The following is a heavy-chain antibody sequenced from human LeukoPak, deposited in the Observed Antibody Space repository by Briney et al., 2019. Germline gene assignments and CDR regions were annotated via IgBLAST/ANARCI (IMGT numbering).Heavy chain of an antibody. CDR3: AKDRKSYGDYEGGFDY. D-gene: IGHD4-17*01. V-gene: IGHV3-30*18. Sequence: GRSLRPSCAASGFTFSSYGMHWVRQAPGKGLEWVAVISYDGSNKYYADSVKGRFTISRDNSKNTLYLQMNSLRAEDTAVYYCAKDRKSYGDYEGGFDYWGQGTLVTVSS. J-gene: IGHJ4*02. CDR2: ISYDGSNK. CDR1: GFTFSSYG.